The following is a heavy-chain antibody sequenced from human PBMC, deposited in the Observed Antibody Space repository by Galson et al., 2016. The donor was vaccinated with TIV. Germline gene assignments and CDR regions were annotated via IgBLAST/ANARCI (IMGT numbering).Heavy chain of an antibody. V-gene: IGHV1-69*13. J-gene: IGHJ6*02. Sequence: SVKVSCKASGDTFSTYPFNWVRQAPGQGLEWVGGFIPLFGTANYAQKFQGRVTITADESTSTLYMEVSSLRSEDTAVYYCAKDRNTAMDTYRYYYGMDVCGQGTTVIVSS. CDR3: AKDRNTAMDTYRYYYGMDV. D-gene: IGHD5-18*01. CDR1: GDTFSTYP. CDR2: FIPLFGTA.